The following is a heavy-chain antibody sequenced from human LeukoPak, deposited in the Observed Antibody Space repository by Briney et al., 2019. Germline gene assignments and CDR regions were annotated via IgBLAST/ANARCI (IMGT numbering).Heavy chain of an antibody. V-gene: IGHV4-59*08. J-gene: IGHJ4*02. Sequence: PSETLSLTCTVSGGSISSYYWSWIRQPPGKGLEWIGYIYYSGSTNYNPSLKSRVTISVDTSKNQFSLKLSSVTAADTAVYYCARSVVVGVTISHFDYWGQGTLVTVSS. CDR2: IYYSGST. CDR3: ARSVVVGVTISHFDY. CDR1: GGSISSYY. D-gene: IGHD1-26*01.